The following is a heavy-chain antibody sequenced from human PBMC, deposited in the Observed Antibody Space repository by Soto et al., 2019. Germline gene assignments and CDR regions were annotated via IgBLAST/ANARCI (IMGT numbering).Heavy chain of an antibody. Sequence: YWAWIRQPPGKGLEWIGSMFYSGLTYYNPSLKSRVTLSVDTSKNHFSVRLNSVTAADTAVYYCAPLTVSLSGPYGIHVWGQGTTVTVSS. CDR3: APLTVSLSGPYGIHV. CDR2: MFYSGLT. D-gene: IGHD2-15*01. J-gene: IGHJ6*02. CDR1: Y. V-gene: IGHV4-39*01.